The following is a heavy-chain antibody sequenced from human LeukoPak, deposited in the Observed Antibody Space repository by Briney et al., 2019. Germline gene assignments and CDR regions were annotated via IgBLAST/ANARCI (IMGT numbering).Heavy chain of an antibody. CDR2: IKQDGIEK. V-gene: IGHV3-7*01. CDR1: GFTFSNYW. J-gene: IGHJ6*03. D-gene: IGHD1-7*01. CDR3: ARVGELLRSPYYYMDV. Sequence: GGSLRLSCAASGFTFSNYWMTWVRQTPGKGLEWVANIKQDGIEKYSVDSVKGRFTISRDNAKNSLYMQMNSLRAEDTAVYYCARVGELLRSPYYYMDVWGKGITVTVSS.